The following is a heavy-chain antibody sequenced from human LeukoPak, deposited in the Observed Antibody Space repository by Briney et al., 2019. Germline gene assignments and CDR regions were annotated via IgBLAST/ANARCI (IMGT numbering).Heavy chain of an antibody. Sequence: PPGGSLRLSCAASGFTFNSYAMSRVRQAPGKGLEWVSCISDRGTDTFYAESVKGRFTISRDNSENTLDLQMHSLRVEDTAVYYCVKGTGFYWTRGDYWGQGTLLTVAS. CDR3: VKGTGFYWTRGDY. J-gene: IGHJ4*02. D-gene: IGHD2-8*02. V-gene: IGHV3-23*01. CDR2: ISDRGTDT. CDR1: GFTFNSYA.